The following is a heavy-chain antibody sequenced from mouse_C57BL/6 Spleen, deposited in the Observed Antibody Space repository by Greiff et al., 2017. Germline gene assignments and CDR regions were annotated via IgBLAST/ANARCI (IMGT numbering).Heavy chain of an antibody. V-gene: IGHV1-52*01. CDR1: GYTFTSYW. CDR3: ARIELVRPYYFDY. J-gene: IGHJ2*01. D-gene: IGHD1-2*01. Sequence: QVQLQQPGAELVRPGSSVKLSCKASGYTFTSYWMHWVKQRPIQGLEWIGNIDPSDSETHYNQKFKDKATLTVDKSSSTTYLQLSSLTSEDSAVYDCARIELVRPYYFDYWGQGTTLTVSS. CDR2: IDPSDSET.